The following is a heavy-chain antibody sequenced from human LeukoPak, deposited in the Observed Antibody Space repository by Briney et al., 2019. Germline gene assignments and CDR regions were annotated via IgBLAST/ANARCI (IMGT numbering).Heavy chain of an antibody. D-gene: IGHD6-13*01. CDR2: IASDGRDK. V-gene: IGHV3-30*18. CDR3: AKDGARGAAKYYFDY. Sequence: GGSLRLSCAASGFTFNTYGMHWVRQAPGKGLERVAVIASDGRDKKYADSVKGRFTITRDNSKNTLYLQMNSLRAEDTAVYYCAKDGARGAAKYYFDYWGQGTLVTVSS. J-gene: IGHJ4*02. CDR1: GFTFNTYG.